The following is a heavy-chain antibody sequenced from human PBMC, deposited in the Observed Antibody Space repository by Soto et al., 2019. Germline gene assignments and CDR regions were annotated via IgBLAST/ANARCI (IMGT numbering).Heavy chain of an antibody. CDR2: INAGNGIA. V-gene: IGHV1-3*01. J-gene: IGHJ4*02. Sequence: ASVKVSCKASGYTFNSYAMNWVRQAPGQRLEWMGWINAGNGIANYAQKFQGRVTITADKSTSTAYMELSSLRSEDTAVYYCASRSQPRGYSYGYVDYWGQGTQVTVSS. D-gene: IGHD5-18*01. CDR3: ASRSQPRGYSYGYVDY. CDR1: GYTFNSYA.